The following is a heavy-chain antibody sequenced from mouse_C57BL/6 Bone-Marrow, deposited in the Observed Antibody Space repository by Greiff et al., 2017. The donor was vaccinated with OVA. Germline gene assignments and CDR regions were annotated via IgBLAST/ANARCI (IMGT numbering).Heavy chain of an antibody. D-gene: IGHD2-2*01. V-gene: IGHV5-12*01. CDR1: GFTFSDYY. CDR3: ARHRGLRPYYAMDY. CDR2: ISNGGGST. Sequence: EVQRVESGGGLVQPGGSLKLSCAASGFTFSDYYMYWVRQTPEKRLEWVAYISNGGGSTYYPDTVKGRFTISRDNAKNTLYLQMSRLKSEDTAMYYCARHRGLRPYYAMDYWGQGTSVTVSS. J-gene: IGHJ4*01.